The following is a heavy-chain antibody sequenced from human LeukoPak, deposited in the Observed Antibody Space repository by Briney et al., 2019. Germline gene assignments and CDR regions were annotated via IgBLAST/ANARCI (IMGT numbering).Heavy chain of an antibody. CDR3: ARTSYCDRSYYFDY. J-gene: IGHJ4*02. D-gene: IGHD4-17*01. CDR2: TYYRSKWYN. Sequence: SQTLSLTCAISGDSVPSNSAAWHWIRQSPSRGLEWLGRTYYRSKWYNDYAVSVKSRITINPDTSKNQFSLQLNSVTPEDTAVYYCARTSYCDRSYYFDYWGQGTLVTVSS. CDR1: GDSVPSNSAA. V-gene: IGHV6-1*01.